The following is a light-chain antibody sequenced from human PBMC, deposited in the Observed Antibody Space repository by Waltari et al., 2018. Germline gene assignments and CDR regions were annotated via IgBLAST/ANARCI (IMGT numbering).Light chain of an antibody. V-gene: IGLV2-23*01. CDR2: EGN. CDR1: RSDVGGYTL. J-gene: IGLJ3*02. Sequence: QSALTQPASVSGSPGQSITISCTGTRSDVGGYTLVSWYQHHPGKAPKPIIYEGNKWPSGVSHRFSGSKSGNTASLTISGLQAEDEADYYCCSFAGSTTWVFGGGTTLTVL. CDR3: CSFAGSTTWV.